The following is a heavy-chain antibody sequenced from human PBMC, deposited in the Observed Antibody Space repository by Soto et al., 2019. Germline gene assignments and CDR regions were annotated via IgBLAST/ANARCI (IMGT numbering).Heavy chain of an antibody. J-gene: IGHJ4*02. D-gene: IGHD3-10*01. Sequence: SETLSLTCAVYGGSFSGYYWGWIRQPPGKGLEYIGSVHYNGRTYYNPSLKSRVTVSADTSKNQFSLKLTSVTAADTAVYYCARHGSGSYYLVDSWGQGTLVTVSS. CDR1: GGSFSGYY. CDR3: ARHGSGSYYLVDS. V-gene: IGHV4-34*01. CDR2: VHYNGRT.